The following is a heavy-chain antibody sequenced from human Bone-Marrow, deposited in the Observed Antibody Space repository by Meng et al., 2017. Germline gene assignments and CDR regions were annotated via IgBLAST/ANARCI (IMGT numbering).Heavy chain of an antibody. J-gene: IGHJ6*02. CDR3: ARGAYCTSTSCYLGEDYYYYYGMDV. CDR1: GFTFSDYY. V-gene: IGHV3-11*04. D-gene: IGHD2-2*01. CDR2: ISSSGSTI. Sequence: GESLKISCAASGFTFSDYYMSWIRQAPGKGLEWVSYISSSGSTIYYADSVNGRFTISRDNAKNSLYLQMNTLRAEDTAVYYCARGAYCTSTSCYLGEDYYYYYGMDVWGQGTRVTGYS.